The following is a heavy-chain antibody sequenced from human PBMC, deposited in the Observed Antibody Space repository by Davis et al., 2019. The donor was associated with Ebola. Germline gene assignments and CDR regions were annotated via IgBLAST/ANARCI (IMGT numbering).Heavy chain of an antibody. CDR3: ASLGGSVVPAAIGY. J-gene: IGHJ4*02. CDR1: GFTFSDYY. V-gene: IGHV3-11*06. D-gene: IGHD2-2*01. CDR2: ISSSSSYT. Sequence: GESLKISCAASGFTFSDYYMSWIRQAPGKGLEWVSYISSSSSYTNYADSVKGRFTISRDNAKNSLYLQMNSLRAEDTAVYYCASLGGSVVPAAIGYWGQGTLVTVSS.